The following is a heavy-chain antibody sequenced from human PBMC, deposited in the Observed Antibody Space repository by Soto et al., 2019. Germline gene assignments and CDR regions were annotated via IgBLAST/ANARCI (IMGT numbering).Heavy chain of an antibody. CDR1: GDSVSSNSAA. J-gene: IGHJ4*02. CDR3: AREGGSSSWTTHYFDY. Sequence: SQTLSLTCAISGDSVSSNSAAWNWIRQSSSRGLEWLGRTYYRSKWYNDYAVSVKSRITINPDTSKNQFSLQLNSVTPEDTAVYYCAREGGSSSWTTHYFDYWGQGTLVTVSS. CDR2: TYYRSKWYN. V-gene: IGHV6-1*01. D-gene: IGHD6-13*01.